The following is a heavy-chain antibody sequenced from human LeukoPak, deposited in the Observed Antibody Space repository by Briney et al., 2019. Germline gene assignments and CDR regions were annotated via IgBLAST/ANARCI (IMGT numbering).Heavy chain of an antibody. V-gene: IGHV3-23*01. CDR3: AKSNGYRVYNWFDP. J-gene: IGHJ5*02. CDR2: VSGSGGST. CDR1: GFTFSSYA. Sequence: TGGSLRLSCAASGFTFSSYAIGWVRQAPGKGLEWVSSVSGSGGSTYYADSVKGRFTISRDNSNNTLYLQMNSLKTEDTAVYYCAKSNGYRVYNWFDPWGQGNLVNVS. D-gene: IGHD1-1*01.